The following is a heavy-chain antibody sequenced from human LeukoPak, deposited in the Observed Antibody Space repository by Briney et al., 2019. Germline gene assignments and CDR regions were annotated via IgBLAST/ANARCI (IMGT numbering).Heavy chain of an antibody. V-gene: IGHV4-38-2*02. D-gene: IGHD3-3*01. CDR1: GYSISSGYY. J-gene: IGHJ3*02. CDR2: IYQSGTT. Sequence: SETLSLTCSVSGYSISSGYYWGWIRQPPGKGLEWIGSIYQSGTTSYNPSLKSRVTISVDTSTNQFSLKLSSVTAADTAVYYCARGGTIFGVDPGAFDIWGQGTMVTVSS. CDR3: ARGGTIFGVDPGAFDI.